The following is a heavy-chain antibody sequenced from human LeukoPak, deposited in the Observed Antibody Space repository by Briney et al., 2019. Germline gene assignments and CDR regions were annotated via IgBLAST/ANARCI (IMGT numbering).Heavy chain of an antibody. CDR1: GFTFDDYA. D-gene: IGHD5-18*01. V-gene: IGHV3-23*01. Sequence: GGPLRLSCAASGFTFDDYAMNWVRQAPGKGLEWVSAISGSGGSTYYADSVKGRFTISRDNSKNTLYLQMNSLRAEDTAVYYCAKELYSYGFDYWGQGTLVTVSS. CDR2: ISGSGGST. J-gene: IGHJ4*02. CDR3: AKELYSYGFDY.